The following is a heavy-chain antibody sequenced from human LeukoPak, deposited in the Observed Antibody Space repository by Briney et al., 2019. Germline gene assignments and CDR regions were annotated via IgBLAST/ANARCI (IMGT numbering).Heavy chain of an antibody. V-gene: IGHV3-30*19. Sequence: GGSLRLSCAASAFTFSSYGMHWVRQAPGKGLEWVAVISYDGSNKYYADSVKGRFTISRDNSKNTLYLQMNSLRAEDTAVYYCARADYYDSSGYSLGDYWGQGTLVTVSS. CDR3: ARADYYDSSGYSLGDY. J-gene: IGHJ4*02. D-gene: IGHD3-22*01. CDR2: ISYDGSNK. CDR1: AFTFSSYG.